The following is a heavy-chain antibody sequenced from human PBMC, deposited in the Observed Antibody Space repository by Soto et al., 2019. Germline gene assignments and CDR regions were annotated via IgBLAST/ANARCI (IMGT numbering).Heavy chain of an antibody. CDR1: GGTFSSYA. D-gene: IGHD5-12*01. V-gene: IGHV1-69*13. CDR2: ITPIFGTA. CDR3: GWSRDGYNLGLYYYGMDV. Sequence: ASVKVSCKASGGTFSSYAISWVRQAPGQGLEWMGGITPIFGTANYAQKFQGRVTITADESTSTAYMELSSLRSEDTAVYYCGWSRDGYNLGLYYYGMDVWGQGTTVTVSS. J-gene: IGHJ6*02.